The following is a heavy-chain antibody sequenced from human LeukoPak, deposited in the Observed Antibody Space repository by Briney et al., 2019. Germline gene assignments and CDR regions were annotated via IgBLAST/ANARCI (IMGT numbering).Heavy chain of an antibody. CDR1: GFTFSSYA. J-gene: IGHJ4*02. CDR2: ISGSGGST. Sequence: PGGSLRLSCAASGFTFSSYAMSWVRQAPGKGLEWVSAISGSGGSTYYADSVKGRFTISRDNCKNTLYLQMNSLRAEDAAVYYCAKAPVTTCRGAFCYPFDYWGLGTLVTVSS. V-gene: IGHV3-23*01. D-gene: IGHD2-15*01. CDR3: AKAPVTTCRGAFCYPFDY.